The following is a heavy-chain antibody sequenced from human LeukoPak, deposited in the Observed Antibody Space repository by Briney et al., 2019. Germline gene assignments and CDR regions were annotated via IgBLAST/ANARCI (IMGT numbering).Heavy chain of an antibody. J-gene: IGHJ4*02. CDR3: ARGQTVSGAKYYFDF. D-gene: IGHD2/OR15-2a*01. CDR2: TRSKIYGGAP. CDR1: GFTFRDYG. Sequence: PGGSLRLSCLTSGFTFRDYGLGWVRQAPGMGLEWVSFTRSKIYGGAPEYAASVRGRFSVSRDDSECIAYLQMNNLESEDTAVYYCARGQTVSGAKYYFDFWSPGTLVAVSS. V-gene: IGHV3-49*04.